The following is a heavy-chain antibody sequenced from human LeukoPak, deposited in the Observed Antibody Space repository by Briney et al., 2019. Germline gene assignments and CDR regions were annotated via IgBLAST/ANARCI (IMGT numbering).Heavy chain of an antibody. J-gene: IGHJ3*02. D-gene: IGHD2-15*01. V-gene: IGHV3-74*01. CDR1: GFTFSSYW. Sequence: GGSLRLSCAASGFTFSSYWMHWVRQAPGKGLVWVSRINSDGSSTSYADSVKGRFTISRDNAKNSLYLQMNSLRAEGTAVYYCVRYCNGGSCYRDAFDIWGQGTMVTVSS. CDR3: VRYCNGGSCYRDAFDI. CDR2: INSDGSST.